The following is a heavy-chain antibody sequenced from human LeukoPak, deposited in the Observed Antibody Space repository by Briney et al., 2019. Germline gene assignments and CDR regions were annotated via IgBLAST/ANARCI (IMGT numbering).Heavy chain of an antibody. D-gene: IGHD3-10*01. Sequence: GASVKVSCKASGYTFTYYGMHWVRQAPGQGLEWMAWINTGNGNAKYSEKFQGRVTITRDTSASTAYMDLSSLRSEDTAVYYCARVPLHDSNKYYYPHWGQGTVVTVSS. CDR3: ARVPLHDSNKYYYPH. V-gene: IGHV1-3*04. CDR2: INTGNGNA. J-gene: IGHJ1*01. CDR1: GYTFTYYG.